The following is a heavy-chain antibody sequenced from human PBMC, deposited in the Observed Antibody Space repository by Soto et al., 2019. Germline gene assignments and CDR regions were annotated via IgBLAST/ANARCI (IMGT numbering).Heavy chain of an antibody. Sequence: EVQLLESGGGLVQPGGSLRLSCAASGFTFNNYDMTWVRQAPGKGLEWVSAISGGGDTTSYADSVKGRFTVSRDGSKNTLYLQISSLRAEDTALYYCAKGRGGSGSLTPRVDFWGQGTLVTVSS. V-gene: IGHV3-23*01. J-gene: IGHJ4*02. CDR3: AKGRGGSGSLTPRVDF. CDR1: GFTFNNYD. D-gene: IGHD3-10*01. CDR2: ISGGGDTT.